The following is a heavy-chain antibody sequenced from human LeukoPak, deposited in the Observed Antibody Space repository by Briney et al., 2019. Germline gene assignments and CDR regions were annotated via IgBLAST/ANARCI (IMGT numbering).Heavy chain of an antibody. CDR1: GYTFTSYA. CDR3: ARGGQDTIFGVASLFDY. CDR2: INAGNGNT. Sequence: ASVKVSCKASGYTFTSYAMHWVRQAPGQRLEWMGWINAGNGNTKYSQKFQGRVTITRDTSASTAYMELSSLRSEDTAVYYCARGGQDTIFGVASLFDYWGQGTLVTVSS. V-gene: IGHV1-3*01. D-gene: IGHD3-3*01. J-gene: IGHJ4*02.